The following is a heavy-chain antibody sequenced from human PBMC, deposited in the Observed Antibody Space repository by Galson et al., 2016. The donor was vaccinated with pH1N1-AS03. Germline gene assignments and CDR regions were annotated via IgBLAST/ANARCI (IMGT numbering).Heavy chain of an antibody. D-gene: IGHD2-8*01. Sequence: SVKVSCKASGYIFTGFYVHWVRQAPGQGLEWMGWINTDSGVTNYAQKFEAWVTMTRDTSVSTAYMELYGLKADDTAVYYCARGPRGPCTCATCATSYYFGMDVWGQGTTVIVSS. CDR3: ARGPRGPCTCATCATSYYFGMDV. V-gene: IGHV1-2*04. CDR2: INTDSGVT. CDR1: GYIFTGFY. J-gene: IGHJ6*02.